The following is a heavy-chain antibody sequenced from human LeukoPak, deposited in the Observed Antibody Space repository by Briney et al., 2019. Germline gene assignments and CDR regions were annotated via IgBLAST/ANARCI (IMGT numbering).Heavy chain of an antibody. CDR3: ARGPAKYYDFWSGPYYYYYMDV. CDR2: INHSGST. V-gene: IGHV4-34*01. J-gene: IGHJ6*03. Sequence: SETLSLTCAVYGGSFSGYFWSWIRQPPGKGLEWIGEINHSGSTNYNPSLKSRVTISVDTSKNQFSLKLSSVTAADTAVYYCARGPAKYYDFWSGPYYYYYMDVWGKGTTVTVSS. CDR1: GGSFSGYF. D-gene: IGHD3-3*01.